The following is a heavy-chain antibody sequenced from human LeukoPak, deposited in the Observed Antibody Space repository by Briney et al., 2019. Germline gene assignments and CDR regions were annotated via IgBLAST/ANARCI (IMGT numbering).Heavy chain of an antibody. CDR1: GGSFSGYY. CDR3: ARTVRFLEWLLDY. D-gene: IGHD3-3*01. V-gene: IGHV4-34*01. CDR2: INHSGST. Sequence: SETLSLTCAVYGGSFSGYYWSWIRQPPGKGLEWIGEINHSGSTNYNPSLKSRVTISVDTSKNQVSLKLSSVTAADTAVYYCARTVRFLEWLLDYWGQGTLVTVSS. J-gene: IGHJ4*02.